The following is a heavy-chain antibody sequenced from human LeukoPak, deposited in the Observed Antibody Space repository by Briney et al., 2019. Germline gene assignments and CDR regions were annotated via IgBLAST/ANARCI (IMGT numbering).Heavy chain of an antibody. D-gene: IGHD1-1*01. J-gene: IGHJ3*02. V-gene: IGHV3-11*01. CDR3: ARVSDWNHGRGDAFDI. CDR1: GFTFSDYY. CDR2: ISSSGSTI. Sequence: GGSLRLSCAASGFTFSDYYMSWIRQAPGKGLEWVSYISSSGSTIYYADSVKGRFTISRDNAKNSLYLQMNSLRAEDTAVYYCARVSDWNHGRGDAFDIWGQGTMVTVSS.